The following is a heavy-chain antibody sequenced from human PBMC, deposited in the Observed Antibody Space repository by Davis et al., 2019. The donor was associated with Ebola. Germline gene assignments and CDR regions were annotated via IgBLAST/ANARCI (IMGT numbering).Heavy chain of an antibody. D-gene: IGHD3-22*01. J-gene: IGHJ4*02. Sequence: GSLRLSCTVSGGSVSSGSYYWSWIRQPPGKGLEWIGYIYYTGSTNYNPSLKSRVTISVDTSKNQFSLKLSSVTAADTAVYYCARHNLGYYYDSSGYYNRPYYVDYWGQGTLVTVSS. CDR2: IYYTGST. V-gene: IGHV4-61*01. CDR1: GGSVSSGSYY. CDR3: ARHNLGYYYDSSGYYNRPYYVDY.